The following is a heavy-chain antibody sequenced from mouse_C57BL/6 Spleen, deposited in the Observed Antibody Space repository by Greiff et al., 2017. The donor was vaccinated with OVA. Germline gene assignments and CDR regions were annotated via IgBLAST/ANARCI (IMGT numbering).Heavy chain of an antibody. CDR2: INPNNGGT. D-gene: IGHD2-4*01. V-gene: IGHV1-18*01. CDR1: GYTFTDYN. Sequence: EVQLQQSGPELVKPGASVKIPCKASGYTFTDYNMDWVKQSHGKSLEWIGDINPNNGGTIYNQKFKGKATLTVEKSSSTAYMELRSLTSEDTAVYYCARRGGYDYDWYFDVWGTGTTVTVSS. J-gene: IGHJ1*03. CDR3: ARRGGYDYDWYFDV.